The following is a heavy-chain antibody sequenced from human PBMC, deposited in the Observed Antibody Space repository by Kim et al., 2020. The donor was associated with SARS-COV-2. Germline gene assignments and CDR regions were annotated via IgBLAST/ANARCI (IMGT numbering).Heavy chain of an antibody. J-gene: IGHJ6*03. CDR3: ARGQLKCIVVVIAPRPYYYYMDV. CDR2: MNPNSGNT. Sequence: ASVKVSCKASGYTFTSYDINWVRQATGQGLEWMGWMNPNSGNTGYAQKFQGRVTMTRNTSISTAYMELSSLRSEDTAVYYCARGQLKCIVVVIAPRPYYYYMDVWGKGTTVTVSS. V-gene: IGHV1-8*01. D-gene: IGHD2-21*01. CDR1: GYTFTSYD.